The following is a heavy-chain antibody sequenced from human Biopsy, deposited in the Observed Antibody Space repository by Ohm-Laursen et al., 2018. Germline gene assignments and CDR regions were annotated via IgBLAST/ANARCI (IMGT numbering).Heavy chain of an antibody. V-gene: IGHV4-61*01. CDR2: IYSGGNT. Sequence: GTLSLTCSVSGDSLTSGPENWSWIRHSPGQGLEYIGFIYSGGNTNYNPSLKNRVTMSVDTSKNQFYLKLYSVTAADTAVYYCARGRRTSGWPYFDNWGQGALVIVSP. CDR1: GDSLTSGPEN. D-gene: IGHD6-19*01. J-gene: IGHJ4*02. CDR3: ARGRRTSGWPYFDN.